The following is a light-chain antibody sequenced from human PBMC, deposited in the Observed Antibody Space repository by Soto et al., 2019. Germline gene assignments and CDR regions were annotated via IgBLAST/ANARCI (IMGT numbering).Light chain of an antibody. J-gene: IGKJ5*01. CDR1: QSVSSSY. V-gene: IGKV3-20*01. Sequence: EIVLTQSPGTLSLSPGDRATLSCRASQSVSSSYLAWYQQKPGQAPRLRIYGASSRATGIPDRFSGSGSGTDFTLTISRMEPEDFAVYYCQQCGSSSTFGQGTRLEIK. CDR3: QQCGSSST. CDR2: GAS.